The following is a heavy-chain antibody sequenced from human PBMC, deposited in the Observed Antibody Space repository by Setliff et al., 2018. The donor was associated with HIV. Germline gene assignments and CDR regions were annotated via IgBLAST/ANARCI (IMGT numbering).Heavy chain of an antibody. CDR1: GFTFSNYA. V-gene: IGHV3-23*01. Sequence: GGSLRLSCAASGFTFSNYAMSWVRQAPGKGLEWVSGISGSAGTTYYADSVKGRFTISKDNSKSTLYLQMNSLRAEDTAVYYCVRDRETVSISGVAVPYFDYWGQGTQVTVSS. CDR3: VRDRETVSISGVAVPYFDY. D-gene: IGHD3-3*01. J-gene: IGHJ4*02. CDR2: ISGSAGTT.